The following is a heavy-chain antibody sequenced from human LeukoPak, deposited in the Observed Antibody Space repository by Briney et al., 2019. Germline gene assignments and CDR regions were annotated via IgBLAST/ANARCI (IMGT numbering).Heavy chain of an antibody. CDR1: GFTFSSYS. CDR3: ARGDFDY. Sequence: PGGSLRLSCAASGFTFSSYSMNWVRQAPGKGLEWVSSISSGSSTIYYADSVKGRFTISRDNAKNSLYLQMHSLRDEDTAVYYCARGDFDYWGQGTLVTVSS. J-gene: IGHJ4*02. D-gene: IGHD2-21*01. V-gene: IGHV3-48*02. CDR2: ISSGSSTI.